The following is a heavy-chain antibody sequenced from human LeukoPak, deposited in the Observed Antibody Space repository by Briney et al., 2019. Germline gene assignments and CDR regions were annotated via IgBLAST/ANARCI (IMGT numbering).Heavy chain of an antibody. D-gene: IGHD3-10*01. V-gene: IGHV3-7*03. CDR1: GFTLSSYW. Sequence: GGSLRPSCAASGFTLSSYWMSWVRQAPGKGLEWGANIKEDGSEKYYVDSVKGRFTISRDNAQNSVYLHMNSLTAEDTALYYCARDWVAGVPFDAFDIWGQGTMVSVSS. CDR2: IKEDGSEK. CDR3: ARDWVAGVPFDAFDI. J-gene: IGHJ3*02.